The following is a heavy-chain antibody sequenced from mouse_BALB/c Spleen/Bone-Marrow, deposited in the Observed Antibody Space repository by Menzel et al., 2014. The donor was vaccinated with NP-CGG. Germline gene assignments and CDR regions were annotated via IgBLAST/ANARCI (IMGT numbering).Heavy chain of an antibody. V-gene: IGHV1-69*01. CDR1: GHTFTDHW. D-gene: IGHD6-1*01. J-gene: IGHJ2*01. Sequence: QVQLQQSGAELVMPGASVKMSCKASGHTFTDHWMHWVKQRPGQGLEWIGAIDISDSYTTYNQKFKGKATLTVDESSSPDYMHLSRVRSEYAVVYYSARGGATVDNSGQGTTLTGSS. CDR3: ARGGATVDN. CDR2: IDISDSYT.